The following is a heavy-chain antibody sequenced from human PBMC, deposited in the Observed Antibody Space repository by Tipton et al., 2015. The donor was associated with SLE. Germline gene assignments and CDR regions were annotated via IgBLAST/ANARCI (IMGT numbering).Heavy chain of an antibody. CDR3: AREVITITDSDAFDI. Sequence: TLSLTCTVSGGSISSNNFFWSWLRQHPGKGLEWIGYIYYSGSAIYNPSLKSRVTMSVDTSKNQFFMRLSSATAADTAVYYCAREVITITDSDAFDIWGQGTMVTVSS. J-gene: IGHJ3*02. D-gene: IGHD2-21*01. V-gene: IGHV4-31*03. CDR1: GGSISSNNFF. CDR2: IYYSGSA.